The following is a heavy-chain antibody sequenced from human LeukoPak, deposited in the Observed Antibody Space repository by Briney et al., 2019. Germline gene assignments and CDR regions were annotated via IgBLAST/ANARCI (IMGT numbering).Heavy chain of an antibody. J-gene: IGHJ6*03. D-gene: IGHD3-3*01. Sequence: ASVKVSCXASGGTFSSYAISWVRQAPGQGLEWMGGIIPIFGTANYAQKFQGRVTITADESTSTAYMELSSLRSEDTAVYYCARGSTIFGVVIKRYYYYYMDVWGTGTTVTVSS. CDR1: GGTFSSYA. CDR3: ARGSTIFGVVIKRYYYYYMDV. V-gene: IGHV1-69*13. CDR2: IIPIFGTA.